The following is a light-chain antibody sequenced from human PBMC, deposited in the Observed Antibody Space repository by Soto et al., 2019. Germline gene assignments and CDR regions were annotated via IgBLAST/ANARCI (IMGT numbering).Light chain of an antibody. CDR1: SSNIGSNY. CDR2: RNN. J-gene: IGLJ1*01. CDR3: AAWDDSLSGNYV. Sequence: QCVLTQPPSASGTPGQRVPISCSGSSSNIGSNYVYWYQQLPGTAPKLLIYRNNQRPSGVPDRFSGSKSGTSASLAISGLRSEDEADYYCAAWDDSLSGNYVFGTGTKVTVL. V-gene: IGLV1-47*01.